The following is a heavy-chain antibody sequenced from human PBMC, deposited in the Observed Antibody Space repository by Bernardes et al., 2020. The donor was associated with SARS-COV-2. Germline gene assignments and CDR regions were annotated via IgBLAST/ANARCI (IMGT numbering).Heavy chain of an antibody. D-gene: IGHD2-21*01. J-gene: IGHJ4*02. CDR1: GYTFTSYA. CDR3: ARGEGGASGVDY. V-gene: IGHV1-3*01. CDR2: INDGNGNT. Sequence: ASMKVSCKASGYTFTSYAIHWVRQAPGQRLEYMGWINDGNGNTKNSQKFEGRVIFTRDTSANTAYMELSSLTSEDTAIYFCARGEGGASGVDYWGQGTLVTGSS.